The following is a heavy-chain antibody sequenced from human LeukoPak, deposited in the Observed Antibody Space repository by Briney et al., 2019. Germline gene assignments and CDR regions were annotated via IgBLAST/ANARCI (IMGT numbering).Heavy chain of an antibody. J-gene: IGHJ4*02. D-gene: IGHD2-2*01. V-gene: IGHV3-23*01. CDR2: ISGSGGST. Sequence: GGSLTLSCAPSGCTFSSYAMSWVRQAAGKELEWVSAISGSGGSTYYADSVKGRFTISRDNSKNTLYLQMNSLRAEDTAVYYCAREKTAALDYWGQGTLVTVSS. CDR3: AREKTAALDY. CDR1: GCTFSSYA.